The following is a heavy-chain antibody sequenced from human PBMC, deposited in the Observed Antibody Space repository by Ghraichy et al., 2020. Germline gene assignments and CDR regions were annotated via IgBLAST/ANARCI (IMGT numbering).Heavy chain of an antibody. CDR2: ISSSSSYI. D-gene: IGHD6-19*01. CDR1: GFTFSSYS. Sequence: GGSLRLSCAASGFTFSSYSMNWVRQAPGKGLEWVSSISSSSSYIYYADSVKGRFTISRDNAKNSLYLQMNSLRAEDTAVYYCARGLPIYSSGWYRTDDYYYGMDVWGQGTTVTVSS. V-gene: IGHV3-21*01. CDR3: ARGLPIYSSGWYRTDDYYYGMDV. J-gene: IGHJ6*02.